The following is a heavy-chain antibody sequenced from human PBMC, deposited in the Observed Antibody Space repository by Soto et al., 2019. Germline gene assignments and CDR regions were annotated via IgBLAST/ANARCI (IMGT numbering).Heavy chain of an antibody. CDR3: AKGFNYYDSSGYYYYYYAMDV. D-gene: IGHD3-22*01. J-gene: IGHJ6*02. V-gene: IGHV3-23*01. CDR2: ISGSGGST. Sequence: RLSCAASGFTFSSYAMSWVRQAPGKGLEWVSAISGSGGSTYYADSVKGRFTISRDNSKNTLYLQMNSLRAEDTAVYYCAKGFNYYDSSGYYYYYYAMDVWGQGTKVTVSS. CDR1: GFTFSSYA.